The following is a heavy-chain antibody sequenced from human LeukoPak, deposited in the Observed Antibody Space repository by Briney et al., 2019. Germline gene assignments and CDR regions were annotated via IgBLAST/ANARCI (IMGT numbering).Heavy chain of an antibody. CDR3: VREGYSSGWLNFDY. D-gene: IGHD6-19*01. Sequence: GSLRLSCAASGFTFSSYAMHWVRQAPGKGLEYVSAISSNGGSTYYADSVKCRFTISRDNSKNTLYLQMSSLRAEDTAVYYCVREGYSSGWLNFDYWGQGTLVTVSS. CDR1: GFTFSSYA. J-gene: IGHJ4*02. V-gene: IGHV3-64D*09. CDR2: ISSNGGST.